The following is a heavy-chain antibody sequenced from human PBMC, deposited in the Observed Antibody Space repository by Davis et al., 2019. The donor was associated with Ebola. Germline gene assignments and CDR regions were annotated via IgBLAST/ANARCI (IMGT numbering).Heavy chain of an antibody. CDR3: ARLEQWLVPWYFDL. CDR1: GGSISSYY. CDR2: ISNSGST. J-gene: IGHJ2*01. D-gene: IGHD6-19*01. V-gene: IGHV4-4*08. Sequence: MPSETLSLTCTVSGGSISSYYWSWIRQPPGKGLEWIGYISNSGSTNYNPSLKSRVTISVDTSKNQFSLKLSSVTAADTAVYYCARLEQWLVPWYFDLWGRGTLVTVSS.